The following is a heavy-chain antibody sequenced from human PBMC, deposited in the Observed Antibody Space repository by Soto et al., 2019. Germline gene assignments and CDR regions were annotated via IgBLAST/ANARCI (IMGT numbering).Heavy chain of an antibody. J-gene: IGHJ4*02. CDR3: ARKGTVLTTVQQDDS. D-gene: IGHD4-17*01. CDR1: GFTFGSYA. CDR2: ISSSGSTI. Sequence: GGSLRLSCSASGFTFGSYAFHWVRQAPGKGLEWVSYISSSGSTIYYADSVKGRFTISRDNAKNSLYLQMNSLRAEDTAVYYCARKGTVLTTVQQDDSWGQETLFTVSS. V-gene: IGHV3-48*04.